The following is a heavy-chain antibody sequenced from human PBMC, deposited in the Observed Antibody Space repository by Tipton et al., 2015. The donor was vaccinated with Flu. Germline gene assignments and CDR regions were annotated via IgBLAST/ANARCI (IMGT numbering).Heavy chain of an antibody. CDR3: ARDWRNLYFDY. V-gene: IGHV3-7*01. CDR2: IKEHGRET. Sequence: LRLSCAASGFNFSNYWMSWVRQAPGKGLEWVADIKEHGRETYYADSVKGRFTISRDNAEKSLYLQMNSLGAEDTAVYYCARDWRNLYFDYWGQGILVTVSS. D-gene: IGHD3-3*01. J-gene: IGHJ4*02. CDR1: GFNFSNYW.